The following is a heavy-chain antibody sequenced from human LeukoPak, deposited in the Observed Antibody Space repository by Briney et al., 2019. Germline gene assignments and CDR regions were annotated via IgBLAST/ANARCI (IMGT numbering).Heavy chain of an antibody. V-gene: IGHV3-11*03. CDR3: ARSHHRVTYFDYFDY. D-gene: IGHD3-9*01. CDR2: ICTRTYI. CDR1: GFTFSDHD. Sequence: GGSLRLSCVASGFTFSDHDMAWMRQAPGKGLELISYICTRTYIHYADSVKGRFTISRDNAENSLYLQMDSLRPADTAVYFCARSHHRVTYFDYFDYWGQGSQVTVSS. J-gene: IGHJ4*02.